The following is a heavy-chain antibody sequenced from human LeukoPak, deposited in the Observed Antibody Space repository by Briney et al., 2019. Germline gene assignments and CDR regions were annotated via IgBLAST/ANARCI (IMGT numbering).Heavy chain of an antibody. Sequence: PGGSLRLSCAASGFTFSSYAMSWVRQAPGKGLEWVSAISGSGGSTYYADSVKGRFTISRDNSKNTLYLQMNSLRAEDTAVYYCAKDHAGRCTNGVCYDSAFDIWGQGTMVTVSS. V-gene: IGHV3-23*01. CDR1: GFTFSSYA. CDR3: AKDHAGRCTNGVCYDSAFDI. D-gene: IGHD2-8*01. CDR2: ISGSGGST. J-gene: IGHJ3*02.